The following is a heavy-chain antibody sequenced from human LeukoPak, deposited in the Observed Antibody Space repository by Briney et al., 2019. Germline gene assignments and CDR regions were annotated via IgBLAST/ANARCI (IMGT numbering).Heavy chain of an antibody. CDR2: FDPEDGET. Sequence: ASVKGSCKGSGDTLTELLMHWGRQAPVKEVEWRGGFDPEDGETIYAQKFQGRVTMTEDTSTDTAYMELSSLRSEDTAVYYCATWYSSGWYTFDYWGQGTLVTVSS. CDR1: GDTLTELL. J-gene: IGHJ4*02. D-gene: IGHD6-19*01. CDR3: ATWYSSGWYTFDY. V-gene: IGHV1-24*01.